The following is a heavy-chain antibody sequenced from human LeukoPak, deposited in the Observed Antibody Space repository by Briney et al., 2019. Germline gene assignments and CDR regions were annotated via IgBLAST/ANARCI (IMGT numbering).Heavy chain of an antibody. CDR2: ISYDGSNK. J-gene: IGHJ4*02. CDR3: ARGFGGSYYVDY. V-gene: IGHV3-30-3*01. D-gene: IGHD1-26*01. Sequence: GGPLRLSCAASGFTFCSYAMHWVRQAPGKGLEWVAVISYDGSNKYYADSVKGRFTISRDNSKNTLYLQVNSLRAEDTAVYYCARGFGGSYYVDYWGQGTLVTVSS. CDR1: GFTFCSYA.